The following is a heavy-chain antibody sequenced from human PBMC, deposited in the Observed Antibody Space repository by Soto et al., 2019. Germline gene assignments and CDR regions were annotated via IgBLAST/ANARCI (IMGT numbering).Heavy chain of an antibody. Sequence: GGSLRLSCAASGFTFNTYAMHWVRQAPGKGLEYVSAISTNGGNTYYANSVKGRFTISRDNSKNTLYLQMGSLRAEDMAVYYCARGEARGNPFRYYYYYMDVWGKGTTVTVSS. CDR2: ISTNGGNT. CDR3: ARGEARGNPFRYYYYYMDV. CDR1: GFTFNTYA. D-gene: IGHD3-9*01. V-gene: IGHV3-64*01. J-gene: IGHJ6*03.